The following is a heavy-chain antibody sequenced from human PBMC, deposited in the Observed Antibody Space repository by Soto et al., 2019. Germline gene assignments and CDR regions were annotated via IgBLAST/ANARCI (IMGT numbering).Heavy chain of an antibody. CDR1: GFTFSSYA. V-gene: IGHV3-23*01. CDR2: ISGSGGST. CDR3: ANSAVAYYYYYGMDV. Sequence: PGGSLRLSCAASGFTFSSYARSWVRQAPGKGLEWVSAISGSGGSTYYADSVKGRFTISRDNSKNTLYLQMNSLRAEDTAVYYCANSAVAYYYYYGMDVWGQGTTVTVYS. J-gene: IGHJ6*02. D-gene: IGHD2-2*01.